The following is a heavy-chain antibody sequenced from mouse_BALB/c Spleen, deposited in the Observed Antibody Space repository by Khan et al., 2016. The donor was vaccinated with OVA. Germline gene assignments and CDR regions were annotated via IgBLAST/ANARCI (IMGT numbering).Heavy chain of an antibody. CDR2: INTYTGEP. Sequence: QIQLVQSGPDLKKPGETVKISCKASGYTFTDYVMNWVKQAPGKGLKWMGWINTYTGEPTYADDFKGRFAFSLETSASTAYLQINSLKNEDMATYFCASFHGGYWGQGTTLTVSS. CDR1: GYTFTDYV. V-gene: IGHV9-1*02. J-gene: IGHJ2*01. CDR3: ASFHGGY.